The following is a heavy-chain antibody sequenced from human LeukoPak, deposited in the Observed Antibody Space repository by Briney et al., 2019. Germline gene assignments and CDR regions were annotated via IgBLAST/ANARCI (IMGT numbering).Heavy chain of an antibody. CDR2: IKQDGSEK. V-gene: IGHV3-7*03. Sequence: GGSLRLSCAASGFTFSSYWMSWVRQAPGKGLEWVANIKQDGSEKYYVDSVRGRFTISRDNAKNSLYLQMNSLRAEDTAVYYCAKDREWDLSLFDYWGQGTLVTVSS. CDR3: AKDREWDLSLFDY. CDR1: GFTFSSYW. J-gene: IGHJ4*02. D-gene: IGHD1-26*01.